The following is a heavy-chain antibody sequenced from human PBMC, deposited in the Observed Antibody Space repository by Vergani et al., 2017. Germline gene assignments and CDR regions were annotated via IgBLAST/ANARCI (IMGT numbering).Heavy chain of an antibody. CDR2: ISYDGSNK. D-gene: IGHD6-6*01. Sequence: QVQLVESGGGVVQPGRSLRLSCAASGFTFSSYAMHWVRQAPGKGLEWVAVISYDGSNKYYADSVKGRFTISRDNSKNTLYLQMNSLRAEDTAVYYCARDTWECLLYSSSSCYYYYYMDVWGKGTTVTVSS. CDR1: GFTFSSYA. J-gene: IGHJ6*03. CDR3: ARDTWECLLYSSSSCYYYYYMDV. V-gene: IGHV3-30-3*01.